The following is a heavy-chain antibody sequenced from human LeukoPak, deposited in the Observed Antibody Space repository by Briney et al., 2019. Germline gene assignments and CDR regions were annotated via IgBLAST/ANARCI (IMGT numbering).Heavy chain of an antibody. D-gene: IGHD3-22*01. V-gene: IGHV4-61*02. Sequence: ASQTLSLTCTVSGGSISSGTYYWSWIRQPAGKGLEWIGRIYTSGSTNYNPSLKSRVTISVDTSKNQFSLKLSSVTAADTAVYYCARSWSSGWYWGQGTLVTVFS. CDR3: ARSWSSGWY. CDR1: GGSISSGTYY. CDR2: IYTSGST. J-gene: IGHJ4*02.